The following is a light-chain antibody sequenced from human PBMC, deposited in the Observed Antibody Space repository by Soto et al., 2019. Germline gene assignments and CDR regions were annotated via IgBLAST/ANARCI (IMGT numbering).Light chain of an antibody. CDR3: QQYIQWPRYS. CDR1: QSVSSN. CDR2: GAS. Sequence: EIVMTQSPATLSVSPGERATLSCRASQSVSSNLAWYQQKPGQAPRLLIYGASSRATGIPARFSGSGSGTEFTLTIRSLQSEDFAVYYCQQYIQWPRYSFGLGTKLEIK. J-gene: IGKJ2*03. V-gene: IGKV3-15*01.